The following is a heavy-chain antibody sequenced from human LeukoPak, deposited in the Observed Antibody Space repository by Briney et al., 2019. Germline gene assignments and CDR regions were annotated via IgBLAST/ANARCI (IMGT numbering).Heavy chain of an antibody. V-gene: IGHV1-8*01. CDR1: GYTFTSYD. CDR2: MNPNSGNT. J-gene: IGHJ4*02. CDR3: ARAYVDTAMVFDY. Sequence: ASVKVSCKASGYTFTSYDINWVRQATGQGLEWMGWMNPNSGNTGYAQKFQGRVTITADKSTSTAYMELSSLRSEDTAVYYCARAYVDTAMVFDYWGQGTLVTVSS. D-gene: IGHD5-18*01.